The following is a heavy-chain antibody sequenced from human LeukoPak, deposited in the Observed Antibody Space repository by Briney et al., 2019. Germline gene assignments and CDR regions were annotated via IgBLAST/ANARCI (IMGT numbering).Heavy chain of an antibody. CDR2: ISYDGSNK. V-gene: IGHV3-30*04. CDR3: TTDGVGVEGATYDN. CDR1: GFTFSSYA. Sequence: QPGGSLRLSCAASGFTFSSYAMHWVRQAPGKGLEWVAVISYDGSNKYYADSVKGRFTISRDNSKNTLYLQMNSLKTEDTAVYYCTTDGVGVEGATYDNWGQGTLVSVSS. J-gene: IGHJ4*02. D-gene: IGHD1-26*01.